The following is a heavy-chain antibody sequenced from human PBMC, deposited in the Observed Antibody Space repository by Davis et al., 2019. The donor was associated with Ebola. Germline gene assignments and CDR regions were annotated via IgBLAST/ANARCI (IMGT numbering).Heavy chain of an antibody. CDR1: GYTFTSYY. V-gene: IGHV1-46*01. CDR2: INPSGGST. Sequence: ASVKVSCKASGYTFTSYYMHWVRQAPGQGLEWMGIINPSGGSTSYAQKLQGRVTMTTDTSTSTAYMELRSLRSDDTAVYYCARLTGGPFDYWGQGTLVTASS. D-gene: IGHD3-10*01. J-gene: IGHJ4*02. CDR3: ARLTGGPFDY.